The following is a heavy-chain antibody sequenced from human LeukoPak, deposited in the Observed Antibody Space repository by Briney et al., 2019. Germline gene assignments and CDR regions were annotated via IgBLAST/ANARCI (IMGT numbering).Heavy chain of an antibody. Sequence: ATVKVSCKASGYTFASYRITWVRQAPGQGLDWMGWSSANSGDTNYVQKLQGRVTMTTDTSTNTAYMDLRSLRSDDTAVYYCARGGSSWHSLDYWGQGTLVTVSS. D-gene: IGHD2-15*01. V-gene: IGHV1-18*01. CDR1: GYTFASYR. CDR2: SSANSGDT. CDR3: ARGGSSWHSLDY. J-gene: IGHJ4*02.